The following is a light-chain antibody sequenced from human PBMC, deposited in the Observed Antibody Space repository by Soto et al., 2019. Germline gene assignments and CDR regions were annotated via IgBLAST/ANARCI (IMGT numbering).Light chain of an antibody. J-gene: IGKJ5*01. CDR3: QQCSNWLPIT. CDR1: QNIHTH. V-gene: IGKV3-15*01. Sequence: EIVIAQAPATLSVAPGERASLSCRAGQNIHTHLAWYQQKPGQAPRLLFYGASTGATGRPARFSGSGSGTEFTLTINSLQAEDCAVYYCQQCSNWLPITFGQGTRLEIK. CDR2: GAS.